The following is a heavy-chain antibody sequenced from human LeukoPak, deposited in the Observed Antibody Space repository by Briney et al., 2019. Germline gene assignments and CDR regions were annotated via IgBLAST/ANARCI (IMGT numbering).Heavy chain of an antibody. CDR2: INDRGIAT. V-gene: IGHV3-23*01. CDR1: GFTFSNYA. D-gene: IGHD3-3*01. Sequence: GGSLRLSCAASGFTFSNYAMSWVRQAPGKGLEWVSTINDRGIATYYADSVQGRFTISRDNAKESVFLQMNSLRVDDTAVYYCARTYDFGRGPPGDAFDNWGPGTWVTVSS. CDR3: ARTYDFGRGPPGDAFDN. J-gene: IGHJ3*02.